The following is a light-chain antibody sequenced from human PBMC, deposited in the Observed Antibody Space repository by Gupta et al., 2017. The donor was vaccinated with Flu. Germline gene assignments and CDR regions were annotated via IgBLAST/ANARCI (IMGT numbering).Light chain of an antibody. CDR2: WAS. J-gene: IGKJ4*01. CDR1: QSVLRSSDNKNC. CDR3: QQYISLPLT. V-gene: IGKV4-1*01. Sequence: IVMTQSPDSLTLSLGARATITCKSSQSVLRSSDNKNCLAWFQQKPGQPPKPLIYWASTRESGVPDRFSGTGSGADFTLTISSLQAEDVAVYYCQQYISLPLTFGGGTKVEIK.